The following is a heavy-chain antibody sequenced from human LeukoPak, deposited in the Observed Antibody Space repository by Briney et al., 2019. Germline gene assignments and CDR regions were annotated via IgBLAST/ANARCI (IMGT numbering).Heavy chain of an antibody. Sequence: GASVKVSCKASGYTFTSYDINWVRQATGQGLEWMGWMNPNSGNTGYAQKFRGRVTMTRNTSISTAYMELSSLRSEDTAVYYCARDGFEQQLVGGWVDWGQGTLVTVSS. V-gene: IGHV1-8*01. CDR2: MNPNSGNT. J-gene: IGHJ4*02. D-gene: IGHD6-13*01. CDR3: ARDGFEQQLVGGWVD. CDR1: GYTFTSYD.